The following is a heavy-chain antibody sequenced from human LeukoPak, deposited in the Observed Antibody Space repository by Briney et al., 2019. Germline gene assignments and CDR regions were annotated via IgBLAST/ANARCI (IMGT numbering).Heavy chain of an antibody. D-gene: IGHD3-22*01. V-gene: IGHV3-21*01. Sequence: GGSLRLSCAASGFTFSNYNMNWVRQAPGKGLEWVSSISSSGGFINYADSVKGRFTISRDNAKNSLYLQMNSLRAEDTAVYYCAGSDTIGYLPREWDYWYFDLWGRGTLVTVSS. J-gene: IGHJ2*01. CDR2: ISSSGGFI. CDR3: AGSDTIGYLPREWDYWYFDL. CDR1: GFTFSNYN.